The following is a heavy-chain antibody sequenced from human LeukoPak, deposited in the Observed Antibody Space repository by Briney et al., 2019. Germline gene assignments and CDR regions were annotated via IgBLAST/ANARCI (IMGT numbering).Heavy chain of an antibody. V-gene: IGHV4-61*02. D-gene: IGHD3-3*01. CDR2: MYPSGST. Sequence: TLSLTCTVSGGSINSGSYYWSWIRQPAGKGLEWIGRMYPSGSTNYSPSLKSRVTLSVDTSKNQFSLRLNSVTAADTAVYYCARRVISEISIDKGNWLDPWGQGTLVTVSS. CDR3: ARRVISEISIDKGNWLDP. J-gene: IGHJ5*02. CDR1: GGSINSGSYY.